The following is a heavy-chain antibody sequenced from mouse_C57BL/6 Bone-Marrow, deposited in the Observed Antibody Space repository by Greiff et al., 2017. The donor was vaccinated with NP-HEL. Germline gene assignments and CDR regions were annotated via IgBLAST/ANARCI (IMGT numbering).Heavy chain of an antibody. J-gene: IGHJ3*01. CDR3: ARDRLGQAY. CDR2: ISDGGSYT. V-gene: IGHV5-4*01. CDR1: GFTFSSYA. Sequence: EVKLMESGGGLVKPGGSLKLSCAASGFTFSSYAMSWVRQTPEKRLEWVATISDGGSYTYYPDNVKGRFTISRDNAKNNLYLQMSHLKSEDTAMYYCARDRLGQAYWGQGTLVTVSA. D-gene: IGHD4-1*01.